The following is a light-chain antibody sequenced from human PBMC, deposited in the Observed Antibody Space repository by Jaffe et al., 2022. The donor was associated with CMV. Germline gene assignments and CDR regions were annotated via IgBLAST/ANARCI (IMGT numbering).Light chain of an antibody. CDR2: MAS. CDR3: QQYNSFVRT. V-gene: IGKV1-5*03. Sequence: DIQMTQSPSTLSASVGDRVTITCRASQSISVWLAWYQQKPGRAPKLLIYMASSLETGVPSRFSGSGSGTEFTLTISSLQPDDFATYYCQQYNSFVRTFGQGTKVEVK. CDR1: QSISVW. J-gene: IGKJ1*01.